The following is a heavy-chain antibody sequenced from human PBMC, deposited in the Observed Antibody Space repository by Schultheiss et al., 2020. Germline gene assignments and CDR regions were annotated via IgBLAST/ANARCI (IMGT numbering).Heavy chain of an antibody. CDR2: IYYSGST. CDR1: GGSISSSSYY. J-gene: IGHJ6*02. V-gene: IGHV4-39*07. CDR3: ARIVVVPATDHYYYYYGMDV. D-gene: IGHD2-2*01. Sequence: SETLSLTCTVSGGSISSSSYYWGWIRQPPGKGLEWIGSIYYSGSTYYNPSLKSRVTISVDRSKNQFSLKLSSVTAADTAVYYCARIVVVPATDHYYYYYGMDVWGQGTTVTGYS.